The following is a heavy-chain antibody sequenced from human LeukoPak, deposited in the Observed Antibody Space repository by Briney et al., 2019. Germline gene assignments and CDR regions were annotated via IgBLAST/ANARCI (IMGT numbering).Heavy chain of an antibody. CDR2: ISAYNGNT. V-gene: IGHV1-18*01. J-gene: IGHJ5*02. Sequence: ASVKVSCKASGYTFTSYGISWVRQAPGQGLEWMGWISAYNGNTNYAQKLQGRVTMTTDISTSTAYMELRSLRSDDTAVYYCARNRAAAGTHQGPRWFDPWGQGTLVTVSS. CDR3: ARNRAAAGTHQGPRWFDP. D-gene: IGHD6-13*01. CDR1: GYTFTSYG.